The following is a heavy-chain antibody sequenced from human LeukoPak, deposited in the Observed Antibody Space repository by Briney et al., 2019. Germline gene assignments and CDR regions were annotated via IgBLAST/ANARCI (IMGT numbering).Heavy chain of an antibody. CDR2: ISSRSTTI. Sequence: GGSLRLSCTASGFDFSNSFMSWVRQAPGEGLEWISYISSRSTTIYYADSVKGRFTISRDNGKNTVYLQMNNLRVDDTAVFYCGKGSLAVAATPLDFWGQGTLVTVSS. J-gene: IGHJ4*02. CDR1: GFDFSNSF. D-gene: IGHD6-19*01. CDR3: GKGSLAVAATPLDF. V-gene: IGHV3-11*01.